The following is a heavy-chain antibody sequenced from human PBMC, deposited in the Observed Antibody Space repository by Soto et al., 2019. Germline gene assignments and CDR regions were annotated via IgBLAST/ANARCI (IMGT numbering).Heavy chain of an antibody. Sequence: ASVKVSCKASGYTFTSYGISWVRQAPGQGLEWMGWISAYNGNTNYAQKLQGRVTMTTDTSTSTAYMELRSLRSDDTAVYYCARGREHYSSSPGSDYWGQGTLVTVSS. CDR1: GYTFTSYG. CDR3: ARGREHYSSSPGSDY. V-gene: IGHV1-18*01. J-gene: IGHJ4*02. CDR2: ISAYNGNT. D-gene: IGHD6-6*01.